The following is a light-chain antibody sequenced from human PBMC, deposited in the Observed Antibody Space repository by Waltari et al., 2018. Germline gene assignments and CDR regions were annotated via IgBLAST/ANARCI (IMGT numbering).Light chain of an antibody. V-gene: IGKV3-11*01. J-gene: IGKJ3*01. CDR3: HHSRS. CDR1: QSLSSY. CDR2: DAS. Sequence: EIVMTQSPATLSLSPGARATLSCRASQSLSSYLAWYQQKHGQAPRLLIYDASKRATGIPARFSGSGSGTDFTLTISSLEPEDFAVYYCHHSRSFGLGTKVDIK.